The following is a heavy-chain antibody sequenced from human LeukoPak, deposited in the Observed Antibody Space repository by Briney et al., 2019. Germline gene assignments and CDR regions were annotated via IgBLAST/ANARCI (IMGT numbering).Heavy chain of an antibody. D-gene: IGHD3/OR15-3a*01. CDR2: ITSSSSYI. CDR1: GFTFSSYT. Sequence: GGSLRLSCAASGFTFSSYTINWVRQAPGKGLEWVSSITSSSSYINYADSAKGRFTISRDNAKNSLYLQMNSLRAEDTAVYYCAKRGVVIRVILVGFHKEAYYFDSWGQGALVTVSS. J-gene: IGHJ4*02. CDR3: AKRGVVIRVILVGFHKEAYYFDS. V-gene: IGHV3-21*01.